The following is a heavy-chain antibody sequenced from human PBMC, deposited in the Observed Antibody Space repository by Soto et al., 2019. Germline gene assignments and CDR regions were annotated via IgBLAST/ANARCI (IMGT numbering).Heavy chain of an antibody. CDR2: ITHDGSDQ. CDR1: GFGFDAYG. J-gene: IGHJ4*02. CDR3: ARGSQYNYGPLAYFDY. Sequence: GSLRLSCAASGFGFDAYGIHWVRRAPGKGLEGVAVITHDGSDQYYRDSVKGRFTISRDNVRKTMFLQMDNLQPEDTAMYFCARGSQYNYGPLAYFDYWGQGTLVTVSS. V-gene: IGHV3-30*03. D-gene: IGHD5-18*01.